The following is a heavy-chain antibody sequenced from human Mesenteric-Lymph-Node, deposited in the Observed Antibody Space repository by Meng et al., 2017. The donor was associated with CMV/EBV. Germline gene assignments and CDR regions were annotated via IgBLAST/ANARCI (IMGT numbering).Heavy chain of an antibody. CDR2: IYYSRTT. CDR3: GRGNLGYCSSTTCLPDF. J-gene: IGHJ4*02. V-gene: IGHV4-59*01. D-gene: IGHD2-2*01. Sequence: SETLSLTCTVSGGSISSYYWSWIRQPPGKGLEWIGYIYYSRTTNYNPSLNTRVTISVDTSKNQFSLKLTSVTAADTAVYFCGRGNLGYCSSTTCLPDFWGQGSLVTVSS. CDR1: GGSISSYY.